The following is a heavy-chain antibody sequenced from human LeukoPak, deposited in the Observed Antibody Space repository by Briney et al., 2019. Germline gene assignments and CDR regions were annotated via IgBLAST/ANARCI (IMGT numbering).Heavy chain of an antibody. D-gene: IGHD3-10*01. CDR1: GGSFSGYY. CDR2: FIHSGST. V-gene: IGHV4-34*12. Sequence: PSETLSLTCAVYGGSFSGYYWSWIRQPPGKGLDWLGEFIHSGSTNYNPSLKSRVTISVDTSKNQFSLKLSSVTAADTAVYYCARFRGTMVRGVIPNYYGMDVWGQGTTVTVSS. J-gene: IGHJ6*02. CDR3: ARFRGTMVRGVIPNYYGMDV.